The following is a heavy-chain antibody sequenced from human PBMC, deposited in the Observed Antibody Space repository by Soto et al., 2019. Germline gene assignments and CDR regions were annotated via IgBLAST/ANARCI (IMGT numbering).Heavy chain of an antibody. CDR2: MYYRGGT. CDR1: GGSISSSDYY. CDR3: ARQKVRRQGWFDP. D-gene: IGHD3-10*01. Sequence: QLQLQESGPGLVKPSGTLSLTCTVSGGSISSSDYYWGWIRQPPGKGLEWIGSMYYRGGTYNKSSLKSRVTISMNTSKNQFSLKLSSVTAADTAVYYCARQKVRRQGWFDPWGQGTLVTVSS. J-gene: IGHJ5*02. V-gene: IGHV4-39*01.